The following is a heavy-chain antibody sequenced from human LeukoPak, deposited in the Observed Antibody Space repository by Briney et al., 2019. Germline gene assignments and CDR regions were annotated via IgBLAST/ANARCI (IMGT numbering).Heavy chain of an antibody. CDR2: INSDGSST. CDR3: ARDRSRWSITPGADV. D-gene: IGHD4-23*01. J-gene: IGHJ6*02. Sequence: PGGSLRLSCAASGFTFSSYWMHWVRQAPGKGLVWVSRINSDGSSTNYADSVKGRFAISRDSTKNTLYLQMNSLRGEDTAVYYCARDRSRWSITPGADVWGQGTTVTVSS. CDR1: GFTFSSYW. V-gene: IGHV3-74*01.